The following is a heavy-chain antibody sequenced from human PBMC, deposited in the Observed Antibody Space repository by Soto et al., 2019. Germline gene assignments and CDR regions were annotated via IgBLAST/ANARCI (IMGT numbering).Heavy chain of an antibody. CDR3: ARDYYYDTTGPPDF. J-gene: IGHJ4*02. V-gene: IGHV1-18*01. CDR1: GYTFTNNG. D-gene: IGHD3-22*01. Sequence: AAVKVPCKASGYTFTNNGISWVRQAPRQGLEWMGWISTFNANTHYARKFQGRVIMTADTSTSTAYMDLTSLRSDDTAVYYCARDYYYDTTGPPDFWGQGSLVTVS. CDR2: ISTFNANT.